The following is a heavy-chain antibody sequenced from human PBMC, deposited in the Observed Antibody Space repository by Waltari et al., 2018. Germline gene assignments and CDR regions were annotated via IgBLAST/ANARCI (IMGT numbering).Heavy chain of an antibody. J-gene: IGHJ3*02. CDR3: ARKYSGSYSDAFDI. CDR2: INPNSGGT. V-gene: IGHV1-2*02. D-gene: IGHD1-26*01. CDR1: GYTFTGYY. Sequence: QVPLVQSGSEVKKPGASVKVSCKASGYTFTGYYIHLSRQAPGQGLEWMGWINPNSGGTNYAQKFQGRVTMTRDTSISTAYMELSRLRSDDTAVYYCARKYSGSYSDAFDIWGQGTMVTVSS.